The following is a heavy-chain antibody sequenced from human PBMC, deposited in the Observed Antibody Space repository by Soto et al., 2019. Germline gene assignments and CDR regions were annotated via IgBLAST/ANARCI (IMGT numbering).Heavy chain of an antibody. CDR1: GYTFTSYG. D-gene: IGHD2-15*01. Sequence: ASVKVSCKASGYTFTSYGISWVRQAPGQGLEWMGWISAYNGNTNYAQKLQGRVTMTTDTSTSTAYMELRSLRSDDTAVYYCAKVRTWKIRYCSGGSCYPYWGQGTLVTVSS. CDR2: ISAYNGNT. CDR3: AKVRTWKIRYCSGGSCYPY. J-gene: IGHJ4*02. V-gene: IGHV1-18*04.